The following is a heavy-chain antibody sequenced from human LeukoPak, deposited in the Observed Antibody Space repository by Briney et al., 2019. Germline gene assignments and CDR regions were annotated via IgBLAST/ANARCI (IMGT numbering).Heavy chain of an antibody. CDR1: GFTFSSYA. CDR3: ARARIAPAEGAGGFDY. J-gene: IGHJ4*02. Sequence: GGSLRLSCAASGFTFSSYAMPWVRQAPGKGLEWVAVISYDGSNKYYADSVKGRFTISRDNSKNTLFLQMNSLRAEDTAVYYCARARIAPAEGAGGFDYWGQGTLVTVSS. V-gene: IGHV3-30-3*01. D-gene: IGHD2-15*01. CDR2: ISYDGSNK.